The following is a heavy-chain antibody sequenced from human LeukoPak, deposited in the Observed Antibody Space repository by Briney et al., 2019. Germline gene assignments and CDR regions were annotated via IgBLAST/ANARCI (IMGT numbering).Heavy chain of an antibody. D-gene: IGHD3-10*01. Sequence: GGSLRLSCTASGFTFSSYGMSWVRQAPGKGLEWVSAISSSGGSTYYADSVKGRLTISRDNSKNTLYLQMNSLRAEDTAVYYCARDLRFGESDYWGQGTLVTVSS. CDR1: GFTFSSYG. J-gene: IGHJ4*02. CDR2: ISSSGGST. CDR3: ARDLRFGESDY. V-gene: IGHV3-23*01.